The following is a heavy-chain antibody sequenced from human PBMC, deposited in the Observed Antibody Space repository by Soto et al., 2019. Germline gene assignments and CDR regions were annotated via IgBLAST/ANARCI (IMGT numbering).Heavy chain of an antibody. V-gene: IGHV4-4*02. Sequence: SETLSLTCAVSGGSISSSNWWSWVRQPPGKGLEWIGEIYHSGSTNYNPSLKSRVTISVDKSKNQFSLKLSSVTAADTAVYYCAXDKYSSSWHYYHYGMDVWGQGTTVTVSS. J-gene: IGHJ6*02. CDR2: IYHSGST. CDR3: AXDKYSSSWHYYHYGMDV. CDR1: GGSISSSNW. D-gene: IGHD6-13*01.